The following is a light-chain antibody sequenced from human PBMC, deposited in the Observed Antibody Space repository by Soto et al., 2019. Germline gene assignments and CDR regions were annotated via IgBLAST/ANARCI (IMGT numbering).Light chain of an antibody. V-gene: IGKV3-15*01. Sequence: EIVLTQSPATLSLSPGERATLSCRASLSVSNNYLDWYQQKHGQTPRLLIYGASTRATAIPARLRGRWSRTESTLTIITLQSKDFARYYWQRYNNRPPWTFSQGTKL. CDR3: QRYNNRPPWT. CDR2: GAS. CDR1: LSVSNNY. J-gene: IGKJ1*01.